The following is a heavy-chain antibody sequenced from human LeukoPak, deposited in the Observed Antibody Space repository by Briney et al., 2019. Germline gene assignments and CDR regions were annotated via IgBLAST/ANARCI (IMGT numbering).Heavy chain of an antibody. Sequence: SETLSLTCTISGGSVSDYYWSWIRQSPGKGLEWIGYIYYTGSTTYNPSLKSRVTISADTSKNQFSLKLSSVTAADTAVYYCARYAEGIFDYWGQGTLVTVSS. CDR2: IYYTGST. J-gene: IGHJ4*02. D-gene: IGHD2-2*01. V-gene: IGHV4-59*02. CDR1: GGSVSDYY. CDR3: ARYAEGIFDY.